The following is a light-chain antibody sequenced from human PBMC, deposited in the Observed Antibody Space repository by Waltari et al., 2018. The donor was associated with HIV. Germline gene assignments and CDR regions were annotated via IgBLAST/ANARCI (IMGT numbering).Light chain of an antibody. J-gene: IGLJ2*01. Sequence: QSVLTQPPSASGTPGQRVTIACSGSSSNIGSNTVNWYQQLPGTAPKLPIYRNNQRASGVPDRFSGSKSGTSASLAISGLQSEDEADYYCAAWDDSLNGVVFGGGTKLTVL. V-gene: IGLV1-44*01. CDR3: AAWDDSLNGVV. CDR1: SSNIGSNT. CDR2: RNN.